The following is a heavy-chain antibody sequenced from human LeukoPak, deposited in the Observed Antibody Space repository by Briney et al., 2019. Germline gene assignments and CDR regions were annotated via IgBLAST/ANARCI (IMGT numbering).Heavy chain of an antibody. J-gene: IGHJ3*02. Sequence: GGSLRLSCAASGFTFSSYSMIWVRQAPGKGLEWVSSISSSSSYIYYADSVKGRFTISRENAKNSLYLQMNSLRADDTAVYYCAREVDIVVVPAAPSDAFDMWGQGTMVTLPS. V-gene: IGHV3-21*01. CDR2: ISSSSSYI. CDR1: GFTFSSYS. D-gene: IGHD2-2*01. CDR3: AREVDIVVVPAAPSDAFDM.